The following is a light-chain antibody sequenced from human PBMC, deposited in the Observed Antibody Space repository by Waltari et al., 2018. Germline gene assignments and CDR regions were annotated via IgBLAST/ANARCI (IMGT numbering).Light chain of an antibody. CDR1: QGLSTW. J-gene: IGKJ4*01. CDR3: QQANSPFT. CDR2: AAS. Sequence: IQMTQSPSSVSASVGDTVTMTCRASQGLSTWLAWYQQTPGKAPKLLIYAASTLQPGVPSRFSGSGSGTDFTLTISGLQPEDSGTYYCQQANSPFTFGGGTKVEIK. V-gene: IGKV1-12*01.